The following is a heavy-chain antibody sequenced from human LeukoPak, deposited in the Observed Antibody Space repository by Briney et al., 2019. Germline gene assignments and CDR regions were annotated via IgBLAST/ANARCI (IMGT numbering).Heavy chain of an antibody. CDR2: ISSNGGST. D-gene: IGHD3-9*01. V-gene: IGHV3-64*01. J-gene: IGHJ4*02. Sequence: GGSLRLSCAAPGFTFSSYAMHWVRQAPGKGLEYVSAISSNGGSTYYANSVKGRFTISRDNSKNTLYLQMGSLRAEDMAVYYCARARYFDWLYFDYWGQGTLVTVSS. CDR1: GFTFSSYA. CDR3: ARARYFDWLYFDY.